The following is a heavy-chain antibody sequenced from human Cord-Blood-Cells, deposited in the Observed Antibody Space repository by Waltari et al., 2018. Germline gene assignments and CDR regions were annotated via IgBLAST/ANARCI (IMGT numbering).Heavy chain of an antibody. D-gene: IGHD6-13*01. CDR2: INHSGST. Sequence: QVQLQQWGAGLLKPSETLSLTCAVYGGSFSGYYWSWIRQPPGKGLEWIGEINHSGSTHDNPSLKSRVTISVDTSKNQFSLKLSSVTAADTAVYYCARTLKQYSSSWYWFDPWGQGTLVTVSS. CDR3: ARTLKQYSSSWYWFDP. V-gene: IGHV4-34*01. J-gene: IGHJ5*02. CDR1: GGSFSGYY.